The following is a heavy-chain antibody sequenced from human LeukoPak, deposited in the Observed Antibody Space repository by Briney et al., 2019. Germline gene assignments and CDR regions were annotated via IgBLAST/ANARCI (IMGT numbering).Heavy chain of an antibody. Sequence: QAGGSLRLSCAASGFTFSSYGMHWVRQAPGKGLEWVAVIWFYGSNKYYADSVKGRFTISRDNSKNTLYLQMNSLRAEDTAVYYCAKDLHAFDIWGQGTMVTVSS. J-gene: IGHJ3*02. CDR2: IWFYGSNK. CDR1: GFTFSSYG. CDR3: AKDLHAFDI. D-gene: IGHD5/OR15-5a*01. V-gene: IGHV3-33*06.